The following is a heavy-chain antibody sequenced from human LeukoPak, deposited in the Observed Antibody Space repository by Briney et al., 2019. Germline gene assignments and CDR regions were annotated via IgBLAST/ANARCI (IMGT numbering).Heavy chain of an antibody. CDR3: AKVPRSSANNWFDP. CDR2: ISGSGGST. J-gene: IGHJ5*02. Sequence: GGSLRLSCAASAFTFSSYAMSWVRQPPGEGLEWVSTISGSGGSTYYVDSVKGRFTISRDNSKNTLYLQMNSLRAEDTAVYYCAKVPRSSANNWFDPWGQGTLVTVSS. D-gene: IGHD6-19*01. V-gene: IGHV3-23*01. CDR1: AFTFSSYA.